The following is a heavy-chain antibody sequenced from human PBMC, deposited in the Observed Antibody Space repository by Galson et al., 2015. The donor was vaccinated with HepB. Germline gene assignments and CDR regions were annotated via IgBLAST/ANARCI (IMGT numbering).Heavy chain of an antibody. CDR1: GFTFSNHA. V-gene: IGHV3-23*01. J-gene: IGHJ4*02. CDR3: TRYNGNLPAFDY. CDR2: ISNSGDDT. Sequence: SLRLSCAASGFTFSNHAMSWVRQAPGKGLEWVSTISNSGDDTYYADSVKGRFTISRDNTKNALYLQMNSLRAEDTAVYHCTRYNGNLPAFDYWGQGTLVTVSS. D-gene: IGHD1-14*01.